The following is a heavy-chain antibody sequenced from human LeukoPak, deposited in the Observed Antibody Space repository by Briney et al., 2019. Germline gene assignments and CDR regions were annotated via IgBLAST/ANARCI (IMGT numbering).Heavy chain of an antibody. J-gene: IGHJ4*02. V-gene: IGHV3-21*01. CDR3: ARVHYGGNSGTGG. D-gene: IGHD4-23*01. CDR1: GFTFSSYS. CDR2: ISSSSSYI. Sequence: GGSLRLSCAASGFTFSSYSMNWVRQAPGKGLEWVSSISSSSSYIYYADSVKGRFTISRDNAKNSLYLQMNSLRAEDTAVYYCARVHYGGNSGTGGWGQGTLVTVSS.